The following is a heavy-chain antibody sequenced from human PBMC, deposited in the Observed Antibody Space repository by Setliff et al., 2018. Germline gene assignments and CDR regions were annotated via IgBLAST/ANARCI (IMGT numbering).Heavy chain of an antibody. CDR3: ARVGPLTDDAFDI. Sequence: PGESLKISCKTSGFSFTTNWIVWVRQMPGKGLEWMGIIYPGDSDTKYGPSFQGQVTISVDKSITTAYLQWSSLKASDTAIYYCARVGPLTDDAFDIWGQGTMVTVSS. J-gene: IGHJ3*02. D-gene: IGHD1-26*01. CDR2: IYPGDSDT. V-gene: IGHV5-51*01. CDR1: GFSFTTNW.